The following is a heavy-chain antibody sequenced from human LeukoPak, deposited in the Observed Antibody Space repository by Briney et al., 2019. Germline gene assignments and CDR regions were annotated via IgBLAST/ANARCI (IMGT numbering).Heavy chain of an antibody. CDR1: GGTFSSYA. V-gene: IGHV1-69*13. D-gene: IGHD2-15*01. CDR2: IIPIFGTA. CDR3: ARDPFLRFVVAATWDAFDI. Sequence: SVKVSCKASGGTFSSYAISWVRQAPGQGLEWMGGIIPIFGTANYAQKFQGRVTITADESTSTAYMELSSLRSEDTAVYYCARDPFLRFVVAATWDAFDIWGQGTMVTVSS. J-gene: IGHJ3*02.